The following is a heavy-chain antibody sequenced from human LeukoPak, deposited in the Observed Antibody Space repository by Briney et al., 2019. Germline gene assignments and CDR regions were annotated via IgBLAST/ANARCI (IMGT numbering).Heavy chain of an antibody. CDR2: IWYDGSNK. J-gene: IGHJ4*02. CDR3: AKDDYYGSGSYYKEEDY. D-gene: IGHD3-10*01. Sequence: GGSLRLSCAASGFTFSSYGMHWVRQAPGKGLEWVAVIWYDGSNKYYADSVKGRFTISRDNSKNTLYLQMNSLSAEDTAVYYCAKDDYYGSGSYYKEEDYWGQGTLVTVSS. V-gene: IGHV3-33*06. CDR1: GFTFSSYG.